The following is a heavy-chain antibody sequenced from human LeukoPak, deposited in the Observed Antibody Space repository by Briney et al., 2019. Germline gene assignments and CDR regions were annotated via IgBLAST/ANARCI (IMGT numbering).Heavy chain of an antibody. J-gene: IGHJ4*02. D-gene: IGHD1-7*01. CDR1: GGSISSYY. CDR2: IYYSGST. V-gene: IGHV4-59*01. CDR3: ARGPNGNCLRWSYYFDY. Sequence: SETLSLTCTVSGGSISSYYWSWIRQPPGKGLEWIGSIYYSGSTNYNPSLKSRVTISVDTSKNQFSLKLSSVTAADTALYYCARGPNGNCLRWSYYFDYWGQGTLVTVSS.